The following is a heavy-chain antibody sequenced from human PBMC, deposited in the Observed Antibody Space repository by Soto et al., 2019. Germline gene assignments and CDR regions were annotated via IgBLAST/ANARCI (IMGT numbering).Heavy chain of an antibody. CDR1: GGTLSNSA. J-gene: IGHJ6*02. Sequence: QLQLAQSGADVKKAGSSVKVSCKASGGTLSNSAFSWVRQAPGQGLEWMGGIIPVFGIVNYAQKFQDRVTITADESTSTAYMELRSLRSEDTAVYFCATGRIVVVGSRAYYGMDVWGQGPTVTV. D-gene: IGHD3-22*01. CDR3: ATGRIVVVGSRAYYGMDV. CDR2: IIPVFGIV. V-gene: IGHV1-69*19.